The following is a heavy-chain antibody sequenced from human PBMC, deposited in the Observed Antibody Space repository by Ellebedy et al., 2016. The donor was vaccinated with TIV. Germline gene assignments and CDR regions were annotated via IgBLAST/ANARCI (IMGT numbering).Heavy chain of an antibody. CDR2: ISGSGGTT. CDR1: GFTFGSYG. J-gene: IGHJ6*02. V-gene: IGHV3-23*01. Sequence: GGSLRLXXAASGFTFGSYGMNWVRQAPGKGLEWVSGISGSGGTTYYADSVKGRFTISRDNSKNTVSLLMNSLRAGDMAVYYCAKGDEFWSGYSPTYYYAMDVWGQGTTVTVSS. CDR3: AKGDEFWSGYSPTYYYAMDV. D-gene: IGHD3-3*01.